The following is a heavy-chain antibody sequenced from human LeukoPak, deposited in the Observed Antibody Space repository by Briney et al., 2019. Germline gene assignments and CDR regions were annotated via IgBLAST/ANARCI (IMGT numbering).Heavy chain of an antibody. CDR1: GFTFVNAW. J-gene: IGHJ4*02. CDR2: IQSRSNGGTP. V-gene: IGHV3-15*01. Sequence: PGGSLRLSCAASGFTFVNAWMSWVRQAPGEGLEWVGRIQSRSNGGTPDYATPVKGRFTISRDDSKNTLYLQMNSLKTDDTAVYYCTSGVGTLDFWGQGALVTVSS. D-gene: IGHD1-14*01. CDR3: TSGVGTLDF.